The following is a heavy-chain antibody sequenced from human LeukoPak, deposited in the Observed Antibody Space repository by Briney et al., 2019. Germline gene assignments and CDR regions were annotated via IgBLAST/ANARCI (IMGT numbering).Heavy chain of an antibody. D-gene: IGHD4-23*01. CDR3: ARGDYGGNSPFDY. Sequence: TLSLTCAVSSGSISSGGYSWSWIRQPPGKGLEWIGYIYHSGSTYYNPSLKSRVTISVDRSKNQFSLKLSSVTAADTAVYYCARGDYGGNSPFDYWGQGTLVIVSS. CDR2: IYHSGST. CDR1: SGSISSGGYS. V-gene: IGHV4-30-2*01. J-gene: IGHJ4*02.